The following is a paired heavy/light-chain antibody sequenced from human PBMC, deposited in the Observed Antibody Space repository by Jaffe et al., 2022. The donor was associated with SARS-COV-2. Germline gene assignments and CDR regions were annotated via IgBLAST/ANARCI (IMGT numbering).Light chain of an antibody. J-gene: IGKJ5*01. CDR2: DAS. Sequence: EIVLTQSPATLSLSPGERATLSCRASQSVRIYLAWYQQKPGQAPRLLIYDASNRATGIPARFSGSGSGTDFTLTISSLEPEDFAVYYCQQRFHWPPITFGQGTRLEI. V-gene: IGKV3-11*01. CDR1: QSVRIY. CDR3: QQRFHWPPIT.
Heavy chain of an antibody. V-gene: IGHV3-23*04. J-gene: IGHJ4*02. D-gene: IGHD2-2*03. CDR1: GFTFSVYA. CDR3: AKTKQDLDIHFDY. CDR2: IIDSGGST. Sequence: EVQLVESGGGLLQPGGSLRLSCAASGFTFSVYAMSWVRQAPGRGLEWVSGIIDSGGSTVYADSVKGRFTISRDNSKNTLYLQMNSLTAEDTAIYYCAKTKQDLDIHFDYWGQGTLVTVSS.